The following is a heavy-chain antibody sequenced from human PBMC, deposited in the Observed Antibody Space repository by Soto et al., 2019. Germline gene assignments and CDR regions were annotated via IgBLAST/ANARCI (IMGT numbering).Heavy chain of an antibody. J-gene: IGHJ4*02. V-gene: IGHV4-39*07. Sequence: SETLSLTCTVSGGSISSSSYYWGWIRQPPGKGLEWIGSIYYSGSTYYNPSLKSRVTISVDTSKKQFSLKLSSVTAADTAVYYCARVIKYYYDSSGSWYFDYWGQGTLVTVSS. CDR2: IYYSGST. CDR1: GGSISSSSYY. CDR3: ARVIKYYYDSSGSWYFDY. D-gene: IGHD3-22*01.